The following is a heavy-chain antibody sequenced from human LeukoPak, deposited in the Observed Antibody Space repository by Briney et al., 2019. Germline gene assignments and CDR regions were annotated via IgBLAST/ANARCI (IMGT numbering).Heavy chain of an antibody. CDR3: ARDRRIAARPDYYYYMDV. V-gene: IGHV4-31*02. D-gene: IGHD6-6*01. J-gene: IGHJ6*03. Sequence: SQTLSLTCTVSGGSISSGGYYWRWIRQHPGKGLEWIGYIYYSGSTYYNPSLKSRVTISVDTSKNQFSLKLSSVTAADTAVYYCARDRRIAARPDYYYYMDVWGKGTTVTVSS. CDR2: IYYSGST. CDR1: GGSISSGGYY.